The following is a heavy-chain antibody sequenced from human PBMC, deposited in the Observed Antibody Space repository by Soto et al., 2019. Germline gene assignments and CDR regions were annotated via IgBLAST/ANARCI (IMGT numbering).Heavy chain of an antibody. V-gene: IGHV4-59*01. D-gene: IGHD2-2*01. Sequence: SETLSLTCTVSGGYISSCYWTWIRQPPGKGLEWIGYIYYSGSTNYNPSLKSRVTMSIDTSKNQFSLKLSSVTAADTAVYYCARAFGSTMPSLFWGQGTLVTVSS. J-gene: IGHJ4*02. CDR1: GGYISSCY. CDR2: IYYSGST. CDR3: ARAFGSTMPSLF.